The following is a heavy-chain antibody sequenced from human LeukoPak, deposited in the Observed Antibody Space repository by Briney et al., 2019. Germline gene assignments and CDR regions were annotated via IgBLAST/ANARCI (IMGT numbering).Heavy chain of an antibody. D-gene: IGHD4-11*01. CDR1: GFSLSNYD. CDR2: IGLVDNT. V-gene: IGHV3-13*01. CDR3: AKGGGPYSNYRWFDP. Sequence: GGSLRLSCAASGFSLSNYDMHWVRQPAGEGLEWITSIGLVDNTYYADSVKGRFTISRDKAENFLYLQMNSLRAGDTAVYYCAKGGGPYSNYRWFDPWGQGTLVTVSS. J-gene: IGHJ5*02.